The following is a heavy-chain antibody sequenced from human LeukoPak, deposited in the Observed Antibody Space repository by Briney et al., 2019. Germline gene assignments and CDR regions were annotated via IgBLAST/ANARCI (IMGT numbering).Heavy chain of an antibody. CDR2: ISSSGHII. V-gene: IGHV3-11*04. CDR1: GFTFSDYY. D-gene: IGHD2-15*01. Sequence: GGSLRLSCAASGFTFSDYYMSWIRQAPGKGLQWVSHISSSGHIIYYADSVKGRFTISRDNAKNSLFLQMNSLRAEDTAVYYCARGGGYCTGSSCSRPYYFDYWGQGTLVTVSS. CDR3: ARGGGYCTGSSCSRPYYFDY. J-gene: IGHJ4*02.